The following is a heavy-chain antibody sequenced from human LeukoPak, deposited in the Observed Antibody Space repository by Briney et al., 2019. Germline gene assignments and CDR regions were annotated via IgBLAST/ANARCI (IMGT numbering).Heavy chain of an antibody. CDR3: ARGDCSSTSCYDSYYMDV. Sequence: GGSLRLSCAASGFTFDDYGMSWVRQAPGKGLEWVANIKQDGSEKYYVDSVKGRFTISRDNAKNSLYLQMNSLRAEDTAVYYCARGDCSSTSCYDSYYMDVWGKGTTVTISS. CDR1: GFTFDDYG. J-gene: IGHJ6*03. D-gene: IGHD2-2*01. V-gene: IGHV3-7*04. CDR2: IKQDGSEK.